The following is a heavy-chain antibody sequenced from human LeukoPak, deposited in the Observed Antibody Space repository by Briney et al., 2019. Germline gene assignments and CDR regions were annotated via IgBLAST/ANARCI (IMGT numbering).Heavy chain of an antibody. D-gene: IGHD4-17*01. CDR3: AKTTVTTGAFDI. V-gene: IGHV3-23*01. CDR2: ISGSGGST. CDR1: GFTFSSYG. Sequence: GGSLRLSCAASGFTFSSYGMSWVRQAPGKGLEWVSAISGSGGSTYCADSVKGRFTISRDNSKNTLYLQMNSLRAEDTAVYYCAKTTVTTGAFDIWGQGTMVTVSS. J-gene: IGHJ3*02.